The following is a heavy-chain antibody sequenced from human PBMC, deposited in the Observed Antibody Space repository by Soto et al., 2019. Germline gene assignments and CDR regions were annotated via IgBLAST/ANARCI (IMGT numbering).Heavy chain of an antibody. CDR1: GFTFSSYA. D-gene: IGHD5-18*01. CDR3: ARGRAAMVDDAFDI. J-gene: IGHJ3*02. Sequence: QVQLVESGGGVVQPGRSLRLSCVASGFTFSSYAMHWVRQAPGRGLEWVAVISYDGSSKYYADSVKGRFPISRDNSKNTLYLQMNSLRAEDTAVYYCARGRAAMVDDAFDIWGQGTMVTVSS. CDR2: ISYDGSSK. V-gene: IGHV3-30-3*01.